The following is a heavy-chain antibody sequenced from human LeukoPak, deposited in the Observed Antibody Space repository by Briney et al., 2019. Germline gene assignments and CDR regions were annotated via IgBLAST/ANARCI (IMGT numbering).Heavy chain of an antibody. V-gene: IGHV4-39*01. CDR3: ARGWLPDAFDI. CDR1: GGSISSSSYY. CDR2: IYYSGST. Sequence: PSETLSLTCTVSGGSISSSSYYWGWIRQPPGKGLEWIGSIYYSGSTYYNPSLKSRVTISVDTSKNQFSLKLSSVTAADTAVYYCARGWLPDAFDIWGQGTMVTVSS. D-gene: IGHD3-22*01. J-gene: IGHJ3*02.